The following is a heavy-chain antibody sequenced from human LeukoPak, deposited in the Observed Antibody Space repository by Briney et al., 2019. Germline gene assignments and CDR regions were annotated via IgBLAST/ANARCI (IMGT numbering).Heavy chain of an antibody. V-gene: IGHV6-1*01. CDR1: GDSVSSSSVA. Sequence: SQTLSLTCVISGDSVSSSSVAWNWIRKSPSRGLEWLGKTYYRSKWYTEYALSVESRISIDPDTSKNQFSLHLKSVTPDDSAMYYCARGEWELLSWFNPWGQGTQVTVSS. J-gene: IGHJ5*02. CDR3: ARGEWELLSWFNP. CDR2: TYYRSKWYT. D-gene: IGHD1-26*01.